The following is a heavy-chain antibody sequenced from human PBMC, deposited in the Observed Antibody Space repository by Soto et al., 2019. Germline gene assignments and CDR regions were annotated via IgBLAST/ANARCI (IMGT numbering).Heavy chain of an antibody. D-gene: IGHD6-13*01. Sequence: QVQLVESGGGVVQPGRSLRLSCAASGFTFSSYGMHWVRQAPGKGLEWVAVIWYDGSNKYYADSVKGRFTISRDNSKNRLYRQMNSLRAEDTAVYYCARGPGGRAAVSYYGMDVWGQGTTVTVSS. J-gene: IGHJ6*02. CDR3: ARGPGGRAAVSYYGMDV. V-gene: IGHV3-33*01. CDR2: IWYDGSNK. CDR1: GFTFSSYG.